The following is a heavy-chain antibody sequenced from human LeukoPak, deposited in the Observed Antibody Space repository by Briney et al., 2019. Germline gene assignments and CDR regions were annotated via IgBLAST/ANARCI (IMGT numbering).Heavy chain of an antibody. CDR1: GVSISSGGYY. CDR3: ARDKRYSSGWDAFDI. D-gene: IGHD6-19*01. J-gene: IGHJ3*02. V-gene: IGHV4-31*03. CDR2: IYYSGST. Sequence: SETLSLTCTVSGVSISSGGYYWSWIRQHPGKGLEWIGYIYYSGSTYYNPSLKSRVTISVDTSKNQFSLKLSSVTAADTAVYYCARDKRYSSGWDAFDIWGQGTMVTVSS.